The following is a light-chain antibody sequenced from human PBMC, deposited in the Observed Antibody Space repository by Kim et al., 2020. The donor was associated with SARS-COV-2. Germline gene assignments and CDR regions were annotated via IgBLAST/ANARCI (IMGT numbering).Light chain of an antibody. V-gene: IGKV3-20*01. J-gene: IGKJ2*03. CDR3: QQFDTSPYS. CDR2: AAS. CDR1: PTVSSDS. Sequence: WSPGGRATLTGRASPTVSSDSLAWYQQTPGQAPRLLIYAASTRATGVPDRFSGSGSGTDFTLTITRLEPEDFAMYYCQQFDTSPYSFGQGTKLEI.